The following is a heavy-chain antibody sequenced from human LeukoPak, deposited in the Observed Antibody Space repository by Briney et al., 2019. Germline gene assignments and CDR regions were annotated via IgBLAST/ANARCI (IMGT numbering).Heavy chain of an antibody. V-gene: IGHV3-33*01. CDR1: GFTVSSYG. Sequence: GRSLRLSCAASGFTVSSYGMHWVRQAPGKGLEWVAVIWYDGSNKYYADSVKGRFTISRDNSKNTLYLQMNSLRAEDTAVYYCARDHHTITDYYYGMDVWGKGTTVTVSS. CDR2: IWYDGSNK. D-gene: IGHD1-14*01. CDR3: ARDHHTITDYYYGMDV. J-gene: IGHJ6*04.